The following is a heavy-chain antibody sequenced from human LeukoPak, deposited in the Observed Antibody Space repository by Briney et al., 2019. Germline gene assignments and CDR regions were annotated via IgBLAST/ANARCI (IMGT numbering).Heavy chain of an antibody. CDR3: VRGQYESTVYDGHFDF. D-gene: IGHD5/OR15-5a*01. CDR1: GFTLSLDW. CDR2: ISDDVSIT. V-gene: IGHV3-74*03. J-gene: IGHJ4*02. Sequence: GGSLRLSCAASGFTLSLDWMHCVRQTPGKGLVWVSRISDDVSITTYSDSVQGRFTISRANAKSTVFLQMKHLGVEATAVYFCVRGQYESTVYDGHFDFWGQGILVTVSS.